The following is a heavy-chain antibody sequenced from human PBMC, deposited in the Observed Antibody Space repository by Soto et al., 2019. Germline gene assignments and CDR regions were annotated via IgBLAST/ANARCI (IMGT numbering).Heavy chain of an antibody. V-gene: IGHV4-59*01. J-gene: IGHJ3*02. D-gene: IGHD3-10*01. CDR1: GGSISSYY. CDR3: ARDDSSRSAFDI. CDR2: IYYSGST. Sequence: SETLSLTCTVSGGSISSYYWSWIRQPPGKGLEWIGYIYYSGSTNYNPSLKSRVTISVDTSKNQFSLKLSSVTAADTAVYYCARDDSSRSAFDIWGQGTMVTVSS.